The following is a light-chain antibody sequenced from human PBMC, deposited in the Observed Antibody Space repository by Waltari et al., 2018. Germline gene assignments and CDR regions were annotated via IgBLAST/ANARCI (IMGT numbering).Light chain of an antibody. CDR1: SVGSKS. CDR2: NDN. V-gene: IGLV3-21*02. J-gene: IGLJ2*01. Sequence: SYVLTQPPSVSVAPGQTARITCGGNSVGSKSVHWYQQKPGQAPVLVVYNDNDRPSGSPERFSGSNSGNTATLTISRVEVGDEADYFCQVWDSTDLVVFGGGTKLTVL. CDR3: QVWDSTDLVV.